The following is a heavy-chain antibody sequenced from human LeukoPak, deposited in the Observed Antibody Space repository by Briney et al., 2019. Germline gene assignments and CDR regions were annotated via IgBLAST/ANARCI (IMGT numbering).Heavy chain of an antibody. CDR1: GFTFSSYA. Sequence: PGGSLRLSCAASGFTFSSYAMSWVRQAPGKGLGWVSAISGSGGSTYCADSVKGRFTISRDNSKNTLYLQMNSLRAEDTAVYYCAKGSGYNYAPFDYWGQGTLVTVSS. CDR3: AKGSGYNYAPFDY. J-gene: IGHJ4*02. V-gene: IGHV3-23*01. CDR2: ISGSGGST. D-gene: IGHD5-24*01.